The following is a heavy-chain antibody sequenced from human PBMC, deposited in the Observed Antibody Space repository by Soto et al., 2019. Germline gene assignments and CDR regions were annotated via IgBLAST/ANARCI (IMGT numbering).Heavy chain of an antibody. Sequence: QVQLVESGGGLVKPGGSLRLSCAGSGFTFSDYYMNWFRQAPGKGLEWVSYISGSSSYTNYVDSVKGRFTISRDNAKNSLFLQMNSLRAEDTAIYYCASDCSGGSCYNLYWGQGTLVTVSS. CDR2: ISGSSSYT. CDR3: ASDCSGGSCYNLY. J-gene: IGHJ4*02. CDR1: GFTFSDYY. D-gene: IGHD2-15*01. V-gene: IGHV3-11*05.